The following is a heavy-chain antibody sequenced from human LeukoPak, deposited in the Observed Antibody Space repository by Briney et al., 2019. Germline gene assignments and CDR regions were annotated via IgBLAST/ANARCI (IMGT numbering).Heavy chain of an antibody. J-gene: IGHJ4*02. V-gene: IGHV4-59*08. Sequence: PSETLSLTCTVSGGSISSYYWSWLRQPPGKGLEWIGYIYYSGSPNYNPSLKSRVTISVDTSKNQFSLKRSPVTAADTAGYDCASAPKRREPYKGFDYWGQGTLVTVAS. CDR2: IYYSGSP. CDR1: GGSISSYY. D-gene: IGHD1-26*01. CDR3: ASAPKRREPYKGFDY.